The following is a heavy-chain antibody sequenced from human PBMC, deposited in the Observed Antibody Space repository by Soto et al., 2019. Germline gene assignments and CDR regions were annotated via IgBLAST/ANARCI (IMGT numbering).Heavy chain of an antibody. D-gene: IGHD2-8*01. Sequence: QLQLQESGPGLVKPSETLSLTCTVSGGSISSTSFYWGWIRQPPGKGLEWIGNVFYSGGTYYNPSLESRVTISVSTSNIHFSLTLPSVTATDTAVDYCARRRDHILPVYGLGYFDSWGQGTLVTVSS. CDR1: GGSISSTSFY. J-gene: IGHJ4*02. CDR2: VFYSGGT. CDR3: ARRRDHILPVYGLGYFDS. V-gene: IGHV4-39*02.